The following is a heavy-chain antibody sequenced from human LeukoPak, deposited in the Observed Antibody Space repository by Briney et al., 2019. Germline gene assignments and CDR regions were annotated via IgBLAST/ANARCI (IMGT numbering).Heavy chain of an antibody. CDR2: IKQDGSEK. D-gene: IGHD1-26*01. Sequence: GGSLRLSCAASGFTFSSYWMSWVRQAPGKGLEWVANIKQDGSEKYYVDSVKGRFTISRDNAKNSLYLQMNSLRAEDTAVYYCARDEVGATTEFDYWGQGTLVTVSS. V-gene: IGHV3-7*01. CDR1: GFTFSSYW. CDR3: ARDEVGATTEFDY. J-gene: IGHJ4*02.